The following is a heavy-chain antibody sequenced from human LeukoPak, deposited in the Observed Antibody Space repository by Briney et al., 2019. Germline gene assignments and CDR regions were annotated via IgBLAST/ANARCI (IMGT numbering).Heavy chain of an antibody. D-gene: IGHD4-17*01. CDR1: GFTFSSYD. CDR3: ARASIFYGDLTYYYYGMDV. V-gene: IGHV3-13*01. CDR2: IGTAGDT. Sequence: GGTLRLSCAASGFTFSSYDMHWVRQATGKGLEWVSAIGTAGDTYYPGSVKGRFTISRENAKNSLYLQMNSLRAGDTAVYYCARASIFYGDLTYYYYGMDVWGQGTTVTVSS. J-gene: IGHJ6*02.